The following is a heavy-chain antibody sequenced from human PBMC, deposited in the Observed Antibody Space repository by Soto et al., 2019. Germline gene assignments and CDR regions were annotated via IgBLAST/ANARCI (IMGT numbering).Heavy chain of an antibody. J-gene: IGHJ6*02. CDR1: GFTFSSYA. CDR2: ISASGGST. D-gene: IGHD6-13*01. Sequence: EVQLLESGGGVVQPGGSLRFSCAASGFTFSSYAMCWVRQAPGTGLEWVSGISASGGSTYYADSVKGRFTISRDNSKNTENLQINSLRGEDTDRYYVSKAVGSSSSSWGCLAYFYAMDVWGQGTVVTVSS. V-gene: IGHV3-23*01. CDR3: SKAVGSSSSSWGCLAYFYAMDV.